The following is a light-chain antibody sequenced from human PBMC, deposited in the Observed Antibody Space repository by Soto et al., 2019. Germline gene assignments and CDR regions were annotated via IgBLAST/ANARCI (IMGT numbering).Light chain of an antibody. CDR2: GAS. CDR3: EQYDDWLRLT. J-gene: IGKJ4*01. Sequence: EIVMTQSPATLSVSPGERATLSCRASQSVNIYLAWYQQQPGQAPRLLIFGASYRATGIPPRFSGSGSGTEFNLTISSLQSEDCAVYFCEQYDDWLRLTFGGGTKVEIK. V-gene: IGKV3D-15*01. CDR1: QSVNIY.